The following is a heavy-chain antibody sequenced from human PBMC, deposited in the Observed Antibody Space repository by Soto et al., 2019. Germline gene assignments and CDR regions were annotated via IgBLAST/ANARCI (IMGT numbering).Heavy chain of an antibody. CDR1: GFSFTAYI. D-gene: IGHD5-12*01. Sequence: EVHLLESGGDLVQHGGSLRLSCAASGFSFTAYIMSWFRQAPGQGLEWVSAISVSGDKTYYADSVKGRFTISRDDAKNTLYLQLNSLRVDDTAIYYCAKGGWLDDCGQGTLVTVSS. J-gene: IGHJ4*02. CDR2: ISVSGDKT. CDR3: AKGGWLDD. V-gene: IGHV3-23*01.